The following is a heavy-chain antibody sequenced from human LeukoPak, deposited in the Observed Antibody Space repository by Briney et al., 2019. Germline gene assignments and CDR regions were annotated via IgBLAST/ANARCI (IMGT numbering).Heavy chain of an antibody. CDR2: ISSSSSHT. CDR3: ARDPSYQLLSADDAFDI. Sequence: GRSLSLSCAASGFTLSDYYMSWIREAPGKGLEWGSYISSSSSHTNYADSGKGRFTISRDNGKNSLYLQMNRLGAEDTAVYYCARDPSYQLLSADDAFDIWGQGTMVTVSS. CDR1: GFTLSDYY. J-gene: IGHJ3*02. V-gene: IGHV3-11*06. D-gene: IGHD2-2*01.